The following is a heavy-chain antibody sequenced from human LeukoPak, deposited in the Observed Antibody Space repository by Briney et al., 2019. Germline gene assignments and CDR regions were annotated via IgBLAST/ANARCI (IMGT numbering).Heavy chain of an antibody. CDR1: GFPFSTYA. V-gene: IGHV3-33*01. CDR2: IWYDGSNK. CDR3: ARGYSTTILSLFDP. Sequence: PGASLRLSCAASGFPFSTYAMHWVRQAPGRGLEWVAGIWYDGSNKYFAESVKGRFTISRDNSKNTLHLQMDSLRDEDTAVYYCARGYSTTILSLFDPWGQGTLVTVSS. J-gene: IGHJ5*02. D-gene: IGHD5-12*01.